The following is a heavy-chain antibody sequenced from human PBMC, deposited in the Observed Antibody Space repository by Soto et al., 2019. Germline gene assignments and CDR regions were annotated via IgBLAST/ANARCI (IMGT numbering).Heavy chain of an antibody. Sequence: GGSLRLSCAASGFTFTNYAMHWVRQAPGKGLEWVAVISYDGSKNYYADSVKGRFTISRDNSKNTLYLQMNSLRAEDTAVYYYGKNPRRVVAGATSTRYYYYYMDVWGKGTTVTVSS. V-gene: IGHV3-30*18. J-gene: IGHJ6*03. CDR1: GFTFTNYA. CDR2: ISYDGSKN. CDR3: GKNPRRVVAGATSTRYYYYYMDV. D-gene: IGHD2-2*01.